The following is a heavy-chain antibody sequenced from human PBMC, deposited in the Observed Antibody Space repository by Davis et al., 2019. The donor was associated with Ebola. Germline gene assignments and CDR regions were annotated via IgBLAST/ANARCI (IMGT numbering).Heavy chain of an antibody. CDR3: ARRFHSGAVWYGMDV. Sequence: PGGSLRLSCAASEFTFSSYAMSWVRQAPGKGLQWVSAISGSGGSTYYADSVKGRFTISRDNSKNTLYLQMNSLRAEDTAVYYCARRFHSGAVWYGMDVWGKGTTVTVSS. CDR1: EFTFSSYA. V-gene: IGHV3-23*01. CDR2: ISGSGGST. J-gene: IGHJ6*04. D-gene: IGHD6-19*01.